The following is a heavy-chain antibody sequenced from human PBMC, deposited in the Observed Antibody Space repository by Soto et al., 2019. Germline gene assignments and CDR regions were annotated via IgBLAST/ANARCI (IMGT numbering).Heavy chain of an antibody. J-gene: IGHJ4*02. V-gene: IGHV2-5*02. CDR3: AHSGLAARADYFDY. Sequence: QITLKESGPPLVKPTQTLTLTCTFSGFSLSTSGVGVGWIRQPPGKALEWLALIYWDDDKRYSPSLKSRLTITKDTSKNQVVLTMTNMDPVDTATYYCAHSGLAARADYFDYWGQGTLVTVSS. CDR1: GFSLSTSGVG. CDR2: IYWDDDK. D-gene: IGHD6-6*01.